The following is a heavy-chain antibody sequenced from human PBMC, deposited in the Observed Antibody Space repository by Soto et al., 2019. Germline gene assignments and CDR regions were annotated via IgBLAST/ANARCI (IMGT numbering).Heavy chain of an antibody. V-gene: IGHV4-39*01. D-gene: IGHD6-19*01. J-gene: IGHJ5*02. CDR1: GVSISSSSYY. Sequence: SETLSLTCTVSGVSISSSSYYWGWIRQPPGKGLEWIGSIYYSGSTYYNPSLKSRVTISVDTSKNQFSLKLSSVTAADTAVYYCARTRAVWFDPWGQGTLVTVSS. CDR3: ARTRAVWFDP. CDR2: IYYSGST.